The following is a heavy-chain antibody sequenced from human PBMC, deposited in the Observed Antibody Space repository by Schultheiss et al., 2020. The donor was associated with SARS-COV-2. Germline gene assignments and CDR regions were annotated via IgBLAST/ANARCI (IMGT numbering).Heavy chain of an antibody. CDR2: ISWNSGSI. Sequence: GGSLRLSCVASGFTFSSYGMHWVRQAPGKGLEWVSGISWNSGSIGYADSVKGRFTISRDNAKNSLYLQMNSLRAEDTAVYSCARDETLDYWGQGTLVTVSS. V-gene: IGHV3-21*01. CDR1: GFTFSSYG. J-gene: IGHJ4*02. CDR3: ARDETLDY.